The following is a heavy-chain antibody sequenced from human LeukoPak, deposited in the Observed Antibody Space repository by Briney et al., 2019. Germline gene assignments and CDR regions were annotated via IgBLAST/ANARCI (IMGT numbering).Heavy chain of an antibody. CDR2: IIPIFGTA. Sequence: SVKVSCKASGGTFSSYAISWVRQAPGQGLEGMGRIIPIFGTANYAQKLQGRVTITTDESTSTAYMELSSLRSEDTAVYYCARAGGYSYGYPYWGQGTLVTVSS. CDR1: GGTFSSYA. CDR3: ARAGGYSYGYPY. D-gene: IGHD5-18*01. V-gene: IGHV1-69*05. J-gene: IGHJ4*02.